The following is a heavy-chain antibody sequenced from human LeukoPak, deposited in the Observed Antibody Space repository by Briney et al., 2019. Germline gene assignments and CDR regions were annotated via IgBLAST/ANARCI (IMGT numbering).Heavy chain of an antibody. CDR3: AREDSSGCPTGP. J-gene: IGHJ5*02. CDR1: GFTFITYG. Sequence: QPGGSLRLSCAASGFTFITYGMHWVRQAPGKGLEWVAVISYDGSNKYYGDSVKGRFTISRDNFKNTLYLQMNSLRTEDTAVYYCAREDSSGCPTGPWGQGTQVTVSS. CDR2: ISYDGSNK. D-gene: IGHD6-25*01. V-gene: IGHV3-30*03.